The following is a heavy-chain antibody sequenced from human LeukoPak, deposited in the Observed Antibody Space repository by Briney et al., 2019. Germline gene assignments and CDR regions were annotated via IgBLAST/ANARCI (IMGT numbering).Heavy chain of an antibody. V-gene: IGHV3-33*01. CDR1: GFTFSSHG. D-gene: IGHD3-22*01. J-gene: IGHJ4*02. Sequence: GRSLRLSCTVSGFTFSSHGMHWVRQAPGKGLEWVAVIWYDGSNKYYADSVKGRFTISRDNSKNTLYLQMNSLRAEDTAVYYCARVRGSVPYDSSGYYYFDYWGQGTLVTVSS. CDR3: ARVRGSVPYDSSGYYYFDY. CDR2: IWYDGSNK.